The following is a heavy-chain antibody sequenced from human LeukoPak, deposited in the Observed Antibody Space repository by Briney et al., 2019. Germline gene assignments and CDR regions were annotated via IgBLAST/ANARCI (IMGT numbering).Heavy chain of an antibody. CDR3: ALGGITMSSRGAFDI. D-gene: IGHD3-10*02. CDR2: INPNSGGT. V-gene: IGHV1-2*04. CDR1: GYTFTCYY. J-gene: IGHJ3*02. Sequence: ASVKVSCKASGYTFTCYYMHWVRQAPGQGLEWKGWINPNSGGTNYAQKFQGWVTMTRDTSISTAYMELSRLRSDDTAVYYCALGGITMSSRGAFDIWGQGTMVTVSS.